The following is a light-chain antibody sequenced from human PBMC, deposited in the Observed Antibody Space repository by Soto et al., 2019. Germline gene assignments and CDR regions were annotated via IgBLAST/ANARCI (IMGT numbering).Light chain of an antibody. J-gene: IGKJ1*01. Sequence: DIQMTQSPSSLSVSVGDRVTITCRASQSIGGFLNWYQQKLGKAPKLLIYAASTLQSGVPSRFSGSGSGTEFTLTISSLQPEDFATYYCQQLNSYPPWTFGQGTKVEIK. CDR1: QSIGGF. CDR2: AAS. V-gene: IGKV1-9*01. CDR3: QQLNSYPPWT.